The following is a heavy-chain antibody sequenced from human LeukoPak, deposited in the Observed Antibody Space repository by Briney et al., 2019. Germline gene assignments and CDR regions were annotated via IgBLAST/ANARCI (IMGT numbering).Heavy chain of an antibody. CDR2: IYYSGST. D-gene: IGHD3-10*02. J-gene: IGHJ4*02. CDR1: GGSISSGDYY. CDR3: ALFGELVPGFDY. V-gene: IGHV4-30-4*08. Sequence: SQTLSLTCTVSGGSISSGDYYWSWIRQPPGKGLVWIGYIYYSGSTYYNPSLKSRVTISVDTSKNQFSLKLSSVTAADTAVYYCALFGELVPGFDYWGQGTLVTVSS.